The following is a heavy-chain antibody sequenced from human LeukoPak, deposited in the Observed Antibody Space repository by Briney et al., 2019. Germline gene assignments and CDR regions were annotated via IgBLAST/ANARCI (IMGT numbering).Heavy chain of an antibody. CDR3: AGDGGGTSRPCDY. CDR1: GGSLSSYF. Sequence: SETLSLTCTVSGGSLSSYFWSWIRQPPGKGLEWIGNIYSTGGTSYNPSVKSRVTISVDTSKKQFSLRVSSVTAADTAVYYCAGDGGGTSRPCDYWGQGTPVTVSS. CDR2: IYSTGGT. D-gene: IGHD2-2*01. V-gene: IGHV4-59*01. J-gene: IGHJ4*02.